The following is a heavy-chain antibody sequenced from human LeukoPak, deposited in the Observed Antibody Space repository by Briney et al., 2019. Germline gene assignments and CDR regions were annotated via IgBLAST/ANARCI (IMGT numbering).Heavy chain of an antibody. D-gene: IGHD2-2*01. CDR1: GYTFTSYG. V-gene: IGHV1-69*05. CDR3: ASPYCSSTSCQIRDAFDI. Sequence: GASVKVSCKASGYTFTSYGISWVRQAPGQGLEWMGGIIPIFGTANYAQKFQGRVTITTDESTSTAYMELSSLRSEDTAVYYCASPYCSSTSCQIRDAFDIWGQGTMVTVSS. J-gene: IGHJ3*02. CDR2: IIPIFGTA.